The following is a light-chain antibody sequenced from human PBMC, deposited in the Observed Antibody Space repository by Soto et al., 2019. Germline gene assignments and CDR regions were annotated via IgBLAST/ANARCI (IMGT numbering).Light chain of an antibody. CDR1: QAVNTR. CDR2: LAS. Sequence: EIVLTQSPATLSSFAGDRVTLSWWASQAVNTRLAWYQHRPGQAPRLLIYLASNRAAGVPARFSGSGYGTDFNLTISSLQPEDFAVYYCQQYNFWPRTFGQGTKVDIK. CDR3: QQYNFWPRT. J-gene: IGKJ1*01. V-gene: IGKV3D-15*01.